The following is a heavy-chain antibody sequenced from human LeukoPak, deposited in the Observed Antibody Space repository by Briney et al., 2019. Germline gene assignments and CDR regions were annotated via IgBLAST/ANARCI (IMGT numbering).Heavy chain of an antibody. J-gene: IGHJ5*02. CDR1: GCSFTSYW. CDR2: IYPGDSDT. D-gene: IGHD2-2*01. Sequence: GESLKISCKGSGCSFTSYWIGWVRQMPGKGLEWMGIIYPGDSDTRYGPSFRGQVTISADKSISTAYLQWSSLKASDTAMYYCARGGYCSSTSCLWFDPWGQGTLVTVSS. CDR3: ARGGYCSSTSCLWFDP. V-gene: IGHV5-51*01.